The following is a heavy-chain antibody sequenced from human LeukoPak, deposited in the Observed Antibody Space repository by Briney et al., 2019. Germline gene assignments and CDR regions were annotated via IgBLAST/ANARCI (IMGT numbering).Heavy chain of an antibody. CDR3: AKLDSSGWSRPFDY. J-gene: IGHJ4*02. CDR1: GFTFSSYA. D-gene: IGHD6-13*01. Sequence: GGSLRLSCAASGFTFSSYAMHWVRQAPDKGLEWVAVMSHDGSNKYYGDSVKGRFTISRDNSKNTLYLQMNSLRAEDTAVYYCAKLDSSGWSRPFDYWGQGTLVTVSP. CDR2: MSHDGSNK. V-gene: IGHV3-30*18.